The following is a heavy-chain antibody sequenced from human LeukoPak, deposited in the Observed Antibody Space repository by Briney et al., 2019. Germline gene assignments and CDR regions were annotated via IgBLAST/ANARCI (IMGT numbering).Heavy chain of an antibody. J-gene: IGHJ6*04. V-gene: IGHV3-30*18. Sequence: GRSLRLSCAASGFTFSSYGMHCVRQAPGRGLGWVAVISYDGSNKYYADSVKGRFTISRDNSKNTLYMQMNSLRAEDTAVYYCAKSRSITMVRGVIDSSYYYGMDVWGKGTTVTVSS. CDR3: AKSRSITMVRGVIDSSYYYGMDV. CDR1: GFTFSSYG. D-gene: IGHD3-10*01. CDR2: ISYDGSNK.